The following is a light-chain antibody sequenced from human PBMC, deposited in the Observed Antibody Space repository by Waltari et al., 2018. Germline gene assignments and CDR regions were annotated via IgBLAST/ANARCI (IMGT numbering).Light chain of an antibody. Sequence: QSVLTQPPSASGTPGQRVTISCSGSSSNIGSNYVYWYQQLPGTAPKLLIYRNNQRPSGVPDPLSGSKSGTSASLAISGLRSEDEADYYCAAWDDSLSGPWVFGGGTKLTVL. CDR2: RNN. J-gene: IGLJ3*02. CDR1: SSNIGSNY. CDR3: AAWDDSLSGPWV. V-gene: IGLV1-47*01.